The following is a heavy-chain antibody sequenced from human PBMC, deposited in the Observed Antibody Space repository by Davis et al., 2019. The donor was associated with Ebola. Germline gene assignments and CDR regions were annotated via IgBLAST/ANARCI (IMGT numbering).Heavy chain of an antibody. CDR1: GASINNYYW. J-gene: IGHJ5*02. CDR2: IYWDDGK. D-gene: IGHD6-13*01. CDR3: AHSPAAAGTFDP. Sequence: TLSLTCTVSGASINNYYWSWIRQPPGKALEWLALIYWDDGKRYSPSLKTRLTITKDTSKNQVVLTMTNMDPVDTATYYCAHSPAAAGTFDPWGQGTLVTVSS. V-gene: IGHV2-5*08.